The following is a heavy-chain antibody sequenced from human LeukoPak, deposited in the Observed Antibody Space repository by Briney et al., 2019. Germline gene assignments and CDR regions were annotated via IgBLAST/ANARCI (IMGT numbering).Heavy chain of an antibody. Sequence: PSETLSLTCTVSGGSISSSSYYWGWIRQPPGKGLEWIGSIYYSGSTYYNPSLKSRVTISVDTSKNQFSLKLSSVTAADTAVYYCARREDSGSYYFDYWGQGTLVTVSS. J-gene: IGHJ4*02. V-gene: IGHV4-39*01. CDR3: ARREDSGSYYFDY. CDR1: GGSISSSSYY. CDR2: IYYSGST. D-gene: IGHD1-26*01.